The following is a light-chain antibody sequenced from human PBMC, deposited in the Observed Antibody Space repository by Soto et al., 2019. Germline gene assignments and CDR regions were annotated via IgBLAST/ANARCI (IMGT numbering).Light chain of an antibody. J-gene: IGKJ1*01. CDR2: GAS. CDR3: QQYGSSSWT. V-gene: IGKV3-20*01. Sequence: EIVLTQSPGTLSSSPGERATLSCRASQSVSSTYLAWYQQQPGQAPRLLIYGASNRATGIPDRFSGSGSGTDFTLTISRLEPEDFAVYYCQQYGSSSWTFGQGTKVEIK. CDR1: QSVSSTY.